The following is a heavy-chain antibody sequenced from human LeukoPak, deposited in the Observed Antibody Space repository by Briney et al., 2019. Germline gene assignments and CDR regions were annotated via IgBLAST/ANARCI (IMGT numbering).Heavy chain of an antibody. V-gene: IGHV3-23*01. CDR1: GFTFTSYA. Sequence: AGGSLRLSCAASGFTFTSYAMSWVHQAPGKGLEWVSTISDSSDRTYYADSVKGRFTIPRDNSKNTLYLQMNSLRAEDTAVYSCALCRLPFYGMDVWGQGTTVTVSS. J-gene: IGHJ6*02. CDR2: ISDSSDRT. CDR3: ALCRLPFYGMDV. D-gene: IGHD2-2*01.